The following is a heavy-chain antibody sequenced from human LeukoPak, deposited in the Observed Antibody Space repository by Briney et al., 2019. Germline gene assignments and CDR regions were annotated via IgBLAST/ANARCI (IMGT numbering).Heavy chain of an antibody. V-gene: IGHV1-58*01. Sequence: SVKVSCKASGFTFTSSAVQWVRQARGQRLEWIGWIVVGSGNTNYAQKFQERVTITRDMSTSTAYMELSSLRSDDTAVYYCARHIVVVTAMLDYWGQGTLVTVSS. CDR1: GFTFTSSA. J-gene: IGHJ4*02. CDR2: IVVGSGNT. CDR3: ARHIVVVTAMLDY. D-gene: IGHD2-21*02.